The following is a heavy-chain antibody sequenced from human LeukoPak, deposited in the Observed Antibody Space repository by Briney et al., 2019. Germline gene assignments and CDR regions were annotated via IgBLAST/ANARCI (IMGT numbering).Heavy chain of an antibody. CDR2: IKQDGSEK. Sequence: GVLSPSCAASGFTFSSYWMSWVRQAPGKGLEWVANIKQDGSEKYYVDSVKGRFTISRDNAKNSLYLQMNSLRAEDTAVYYCARERFLYYGSGSYYDYWGQGTLVTVSS. CDR3: ARERFLYYGSGSYYDY. J-gene: IGHJ4*02. V-gene: IGHV3-7*01. CDR1: GFTFSSYW. D-gene: IGHD3-10*01.